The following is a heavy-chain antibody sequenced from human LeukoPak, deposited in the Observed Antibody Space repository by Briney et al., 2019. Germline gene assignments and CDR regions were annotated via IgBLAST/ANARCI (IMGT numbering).Heavy chain of an antibody. D-gene: IGHD5-12*01. J-gene: IGHJ4*02. CDR3: ARGHRGVFTDPINY. V-gene: IGHV4-39*01. CDR2: IDYNGDT. CDR1: GGSISSRNYY. Sequence: PSETLSLSCTVSGGSISSRNYYWGWIRQPPGKGLEWIGSIDYNGDTYYNPSLASRVTMSEDTSKNQFSLKLNSVTAEDTAVYYCARGHRGVFTDPINYWAQGTLVTVSS.